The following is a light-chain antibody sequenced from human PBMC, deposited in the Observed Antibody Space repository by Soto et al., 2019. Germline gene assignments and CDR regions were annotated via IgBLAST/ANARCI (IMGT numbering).Light chain of an antibody. Sequence: QSVLTQPRSASGTPGQRVTISCSGSSSNIGSNTVNWYQQLPGTAPKLLIYSNNQRPSGVPDRFSGSKSGTSASLAISGLQSEDEADYYCAAWDDTLNAVVFGGGTKLTV. CDR1: SSNIGSNT. CDR2: SNN. V-gene: IGLV1-44*01. CDR3: AAWDDTLNAVV. J-gene: IGLJ2*01.